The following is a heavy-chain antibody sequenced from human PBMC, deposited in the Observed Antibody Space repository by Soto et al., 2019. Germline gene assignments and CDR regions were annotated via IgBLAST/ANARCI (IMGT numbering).Heavy chain of an antibody. Sequence: SETLSLTCTVSGGSISSGGYYWSWIRQHPGKGLEWIGYIYYSGSTYYNPSLKSRVTISVDTSKNQFSLKLSSVTAADTAVYYCASVSLYCSGGSCYSGSAFDIWGQGTMVTVSS. D-gene: IGHD2-15*01. CDR3: ASVSLYCSGGSCYSGSAFDI. CDR2: IYYSGST. J-gene: IGHJ3*02. V-gene: IGHV4-31*03. CDR1: GGSISSGGYY.